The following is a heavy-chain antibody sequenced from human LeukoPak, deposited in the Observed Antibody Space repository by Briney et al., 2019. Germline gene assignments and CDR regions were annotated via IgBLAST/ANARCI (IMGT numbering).Heavy chain of an antibody. V-gene: IGHV1-69*05. D-gene: IGHD3-22*01. CDR1: GGTFSSDA. CDR2: IIPIFGTA. J-gene: IGHJ4*02. CDR3: ARDSLPSSGYGFISY. Sequence: SVKVSCKASGGTFSSDAISWVRQAPGQGLEWMGRIIPIFGTANYAQKFQGRVTITTDESTSTAYMELSSLRSEDTAVYYCARDSLPSSGYGFISYWGQGTLVTVSS.